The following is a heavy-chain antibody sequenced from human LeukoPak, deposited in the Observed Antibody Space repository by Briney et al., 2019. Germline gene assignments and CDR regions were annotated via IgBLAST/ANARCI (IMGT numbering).Heavy chain of an antibody. D-gene: IGHD3-16*01. CDR2: IYYSGST. CDR1: GGSISSGDYY. Sequence: SQTLSLTCTVSGGSISSGDYYWSWIRQPPGKGLEWIGSIYYSGSTYYNPSLKSRVTISVDTSKNQFSLKLSSVTAADTAVYYCARDRRLGLSCPNYYYYMDVWGKGTTVTVSS. V-gene: IGHV4-30-4*08. J-gene: IGHJ6*03. CDR3: ARDRRLGLSCPNYYYYMDV.